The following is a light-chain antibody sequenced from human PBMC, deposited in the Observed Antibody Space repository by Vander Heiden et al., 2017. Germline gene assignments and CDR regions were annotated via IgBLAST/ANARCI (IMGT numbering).Light chain of an antibody. J-gene: IGKJ2*01. V-gene: IGKV1-39*01. Sequence: IQMTQSPPSLSASLGDRVTITCRASERIDHYLNWYRQKPGKGPELLIYAASNLQSWVPSRFSGSGSGTDFTLTIASLRPEDFATYYCQQSYGAPYNFGQGTKLE. CDR1: ERIDHY. CDR3: QQSYGAPYN. CDR2: AAS.